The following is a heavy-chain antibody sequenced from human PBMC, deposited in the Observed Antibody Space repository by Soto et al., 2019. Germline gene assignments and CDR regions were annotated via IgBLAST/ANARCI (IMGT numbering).Heavy chain of an antibody. Sequence: SETLSLTCAVYGGSFSGYYWSWIRQPPGKGLEWIGEINHSGSTNYNPSLKSRVTISVDTSKNQFSLKLSSVTAADTAVYYCARGLEPWLYGSGSYHYWGQGTLVTVSS. CDR3: ARGLEPWLYGSGSYHY. J-gene: IGHJ4*02. D-gene: IGHD3-10*01. CDR2: INHSGST. CDR1: GGSFSGYY. V-gene: IGHV4-34*01.